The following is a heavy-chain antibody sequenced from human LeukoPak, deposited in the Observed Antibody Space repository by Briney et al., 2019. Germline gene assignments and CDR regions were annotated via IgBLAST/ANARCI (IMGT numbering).Heavy chain of an antibody. J-gene: IGHJ4*02. D-gene: IGHD3-9*01. CDR3: AKWGDYDVLTGYYVPDY. CDR2: ILGSGVTT. CDR1: GFTFSNYA. V-gene: IGHV3-23*01. Sequence: GASLRLSCAASGFTFSNYAMSWVRQAPGKGRDWGSAILGSGVTTYYADSVKGRFTVSRDNSKSTLYLQMNTLRAEDTALYYCAKWGDYDVLTGYYVPDYWGQGTLVTVSS.